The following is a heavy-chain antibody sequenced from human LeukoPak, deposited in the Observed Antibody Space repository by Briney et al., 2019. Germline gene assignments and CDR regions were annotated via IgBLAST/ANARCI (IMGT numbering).Heavy chain of an antibody. D-gene: IGHD2-2*01. Sequence: SETLSLTCTVSGGSISSSSYYWGWIRQPPGKGLEWIGSIYYSGSTYYNPSLKSRVTISVDTSKNQFSLKLSSVTAADTAVYYCARGKSFYCSSTSCADDAFDIWGQGTMVTVSS. V-gene: IGHV4-39*01. J-gene: IGHJ3*02. CDR3: ARGKSFYCSSTSCADDAFDI. CDR1: GGSISSSSYY. CDR2: IYYSGST.